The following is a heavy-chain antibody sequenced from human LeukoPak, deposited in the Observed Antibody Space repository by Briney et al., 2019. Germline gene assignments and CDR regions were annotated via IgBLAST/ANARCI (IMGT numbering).Heavy chain of an antibody. CDR1: GVNFNSYS. Sequence: GGSLRLSCAASGVNFNSYSLTWVRQAPGKELEGRAYIPASGSTTFSADSVKGRFTISRDNAKNSVYLQMATLKADDTAVSYCAREDDYRWGFDHWGRGILVTVSS. CDR3: AREDDYRWGFDH. CDR2: IPASGSTT. J-gene: IGHJ4*02. V-gene: IGHV3-48*04. D-gene: IGHD3-10*01.